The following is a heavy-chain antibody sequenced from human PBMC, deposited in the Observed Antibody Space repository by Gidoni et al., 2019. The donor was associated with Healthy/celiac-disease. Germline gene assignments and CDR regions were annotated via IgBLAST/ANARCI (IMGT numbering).Heavy chain of an antibody. CDR1: GFIFSNYA. V-gene: IGHV3-23*01. CDR2: ISGSGGST. CDR3: AKTTEVVVPATLDY. D-gene: IGHD2-15*01. J-gene: IGHJ4*02. Sequence: EVQLLESGGDLVQPGGSLRLSCAVSGFIFSNYAMSWVRQAQGKGLEWVSAISGSGGSTYYADSVKGRFTISRDNSKNTLYLQMNSLRVEDTAVYYCAKTTEVVVPATLDYWGQGTLVTVSS.